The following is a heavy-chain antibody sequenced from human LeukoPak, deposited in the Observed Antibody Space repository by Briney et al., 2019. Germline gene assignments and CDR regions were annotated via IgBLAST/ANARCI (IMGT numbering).Heavy chain of an antibody. CDR1: GFTFSSYS. Sequence: GGSLRLSCAASGFTFSSYSMNWVRQAPGKGLEWVANIKQDGSEKYYVDSVKGRFTISRDNAKNSLYLQMNSLRAEDTAVYYCATRIAALDAFDIWGQGTMVTVSS. J-gene: IGHJ3*02. CDR2: IKQDGSEK. D-gene: IGHD6-25*01. CDR3: ATRIAALDAFDI. V-gene: IGHV3-7*01.